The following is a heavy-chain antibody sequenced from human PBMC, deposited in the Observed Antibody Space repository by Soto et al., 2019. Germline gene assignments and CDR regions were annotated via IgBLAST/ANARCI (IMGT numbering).Heavy chain of an antibody. Sequence: PGGSLRLSCAASGFTFSSYWMHWVRQAPGKGLVRVSRINSDGSSTSYADSVKGRFTISRDNAKNSLYLQTNSLRAEDTAVYYCARGLYDSSGYYMPYFDYWGQGALVTVSS. CDR3: ARGLYDSSGYYMPYFDY. CDR1: GFTFSSYW. D-gene: IGHD3-22*01. V-gene: IGHV3-74*01. CDR2: INSDGSST. J-gene: IGHJ4*02.